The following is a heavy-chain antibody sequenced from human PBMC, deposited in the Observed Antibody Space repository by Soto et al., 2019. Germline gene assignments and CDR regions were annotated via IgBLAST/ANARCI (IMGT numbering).Heavy chain of an antibody. D-gene: IGHD6-13*01. Sequence: LSXTCTVSGGSISSYYWSWIRQPPGKGLEWIGYIYYSGSTNYNPSLKSRVTISVDTSKNQFSLKLSSVTAADTAVYYCARVSGSQNDYWGQGTLVTVSS. CDR1: GGSISSYY. CDR2: IYYSGST. J-gene: IGHJ4*02. V-gene: IGHV4-59*01. CDR3: ARVSGSQNDY.